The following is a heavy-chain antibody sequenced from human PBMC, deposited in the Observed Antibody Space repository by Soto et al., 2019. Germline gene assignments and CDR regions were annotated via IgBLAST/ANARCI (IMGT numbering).Heavy chain of an antibody. CDR1: GFTFSSYS. D-gene: IGHD2-2*01. CDR2: ISSSSSYI. V-gene: IGHV3-21*01. J-gene: IGHJ4*02. Sequence: GGSLRLSCAASGFTFSSYSMNWVRQAPGKGLEWVSSISSSSSYIYYADSVKGRFTISRDSAKNSLYLQMNSLRAEDTAVYYCARDGGGLVPAIDCWGQGTLVTVSS. CDR3: ARDGGGLVPAIDC.